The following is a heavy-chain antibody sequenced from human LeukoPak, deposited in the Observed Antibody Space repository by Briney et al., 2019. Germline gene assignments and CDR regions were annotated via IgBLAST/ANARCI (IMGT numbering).Heavy chain of an antibody. Sequence: PGGSLRLSCAASGFTFSTSAMNWVRQAPGKGLVWVSAIAGSGDTTWYADSVKGRFTISRDNSMNTLYLQMNGLKAEDTAIYYCAKKYCSGTACSFFCHWGRGTLVTVSS. D-gene: IGHD2-8*02. V-gene: IGHV3-23*01. CDR3: AKKYCSGTACSFFCH. CDR2: IAGSGDTT. J-gene: IGHJ4*02. CDR1: GFTFSTSA.